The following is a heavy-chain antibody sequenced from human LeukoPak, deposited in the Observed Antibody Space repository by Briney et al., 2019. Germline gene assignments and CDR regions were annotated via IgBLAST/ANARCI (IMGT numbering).Heavy chain of an antibody. J-gene: IGHJ5*02. Sequence: SQTLSLTCTVSGGSISSGSYYWGWIRQPPGKGLEWIGSIYYSGSTYYNPSLKSRVTISVDTSKNQFSLKLSSVTAADTAVYYCARDPRHSSSWYWFDPWGQGTLVTVSS. CDR2: IYYSGST. D-gene: IGHD6-13*01. CDR1: GGSISSGSYY. CDR3: ARDPRHSSSWYWFDP. V-gene: IGHV4-39*07.